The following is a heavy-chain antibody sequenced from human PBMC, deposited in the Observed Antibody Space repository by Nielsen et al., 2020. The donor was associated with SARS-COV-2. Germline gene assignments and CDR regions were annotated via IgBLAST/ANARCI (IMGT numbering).Heavy chain of an antibody. CDR2: IWYDGSNK. V-gene: IGHV3-30*02. D-gene: IGHD2-2*01. J-gene: IGHJ6*02. CDR3: AKVVMGYCSSTSCPGYYGMDV. CDR1: GFTFSSYA. Sequence: GGSLRLSCAASGFTFSSYAMHWVRQAPGKGLEWVAVIWYDGSNKYYADSVKGRFTISRDNSKNTLYLQMNSLRAEDTAVYYCAKVVMGYCSSTSCPGYYGMDVWGQGTTVTVSS.